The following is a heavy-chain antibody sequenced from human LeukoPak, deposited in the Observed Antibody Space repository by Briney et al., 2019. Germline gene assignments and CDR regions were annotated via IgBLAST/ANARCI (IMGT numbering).Heavy chain of an antibody. D-gene: IGHD3-3*01. J-gene: IGHJ3*02. Sequence: GGSLRLSCAASEFTFSSYSMNWVRQAPGKGLEWVSSISSSSSYIYYADSVKGRFTISRDNAKNSLYLQMNSLRAEDTAVYYCARVQYGDFSAFDIWGQGTMVTVSS. CDR3: ARVQYGDFSAFDI. V-gene: IGHV3-21*01. CDR2: ISSSSSYI. CDR1: EFTFSSYS.